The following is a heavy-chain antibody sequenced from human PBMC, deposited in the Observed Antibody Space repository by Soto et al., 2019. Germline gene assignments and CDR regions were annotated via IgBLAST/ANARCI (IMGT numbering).Heavy chain of an antibody. V-gene: IGHV4-39*01. CDR2: IYYSGST. Sequence: LQTLSLTSTVSCGSISSSSYYWSRIRKPPGKGLEWIGSIYYSGSTYYNPSLKSRVTISVDTSKNQFSLKLSSVTAADTAVYYCARQVSSSWYDYYYYGMDVWGQGTTVTVSS. CDR1: CGSISSSSYY. CDR3: ARQVSSSWYDYYYYGMDV. D-gene: IGHD6-13*01. J-gene: IGHJ6*02.